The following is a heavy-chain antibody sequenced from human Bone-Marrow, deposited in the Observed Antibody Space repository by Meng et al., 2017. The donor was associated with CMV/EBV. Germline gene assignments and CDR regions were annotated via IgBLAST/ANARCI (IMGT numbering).Heavy chain of an antibody. CDR1: GYTFTGYY. V-gene: IGHV1-69*04. Sequence: SVKVSCKASGYTFTGYYMHWVRQAPGPGLEWMGRIIPILSIANYAQKFQGRVTITADKSTSTAYMELSSLRSEDPAVYYCARGAGGGICLNAFDIWGQGTMVTVSS. D-gene: IGHD2-15*01. CDR3: ARGAGGGICLNAFDI. J-gene: IGHJ3*02. CDR2: IIPILSIA.